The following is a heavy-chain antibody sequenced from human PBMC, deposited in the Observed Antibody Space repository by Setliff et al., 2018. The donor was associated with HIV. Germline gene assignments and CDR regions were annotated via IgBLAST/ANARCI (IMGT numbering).Heavy chain of an antibody. J-gene: IGHJ6*03. Sequence: GESLKISCAASGFTFSTYCMNWVRQAPGKGLEWISSISYRSSYIYYSDSVKGRFTISRGDAENSLFLQVNSLRDEDTAVYYCARSQGIGNYYMDVWGTGTTVTVSS. V-gene: IGHV3-21*01. D-gene: IGHD2-15*01. CDR1: GFTFSTYC. CDR2: ISYRSSYI. CDR3: ARSQGIGNYYMDV.